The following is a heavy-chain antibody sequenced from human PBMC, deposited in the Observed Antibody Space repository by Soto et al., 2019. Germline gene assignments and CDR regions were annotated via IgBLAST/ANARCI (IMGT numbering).Heavy chain of an antibody. V-gene: IGHV3-30*18. J-gene: IGHJ4*02. CDR2: ISYDGSNK. CDR3: AKGGAPRPFDY. D-gene: IGHD6-6*01. CDR1: GFTFSSYG. Sequence: LSLSCAASGFTFSSYGMHWVRQAPGKGLEWVAVISYDGSNKYYADSVKGRFTISRDNSKNTLYLQMNSLRAEDTAVYYCAKGGAPRPFDYWGQGTLVTVSS.